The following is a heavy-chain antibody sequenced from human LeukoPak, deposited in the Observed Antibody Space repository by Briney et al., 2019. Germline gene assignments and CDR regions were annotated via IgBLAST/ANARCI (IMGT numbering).Heavy chain of an antibody. CDR3: ATPAAGPGAEYSLY. V-gene: IGHV3-21*01. CDR2: IDFTSRYI. D-gene: IGHD6-13*01. J-gene: IGHJ1*01. Sequence: PGGSLRLSCTASGFTFGDYAMSWVRQAPGKGLEWVSSIDFTSRYIYNADSVKGRFTTSRDNATNSLDLQMNSLKVEDTAVYYCATPAAGPGAEYSLYWGQGTLVIVSS. CDR1: GFTFGDYA.